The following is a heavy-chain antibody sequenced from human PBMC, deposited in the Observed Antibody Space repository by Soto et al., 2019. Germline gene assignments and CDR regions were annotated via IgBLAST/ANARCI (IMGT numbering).Heavy chain of an antibody. CDR1: GYSITSYW. D-gene: IGHD3-22*01. Sequence: GESLKICCKGSGYSITSYWISWVRQMPGKGVEWMGRIDPSDSYTNYSPSFQGHVTISADKSISTAYLQWSSLKASDTAMYYCASQTVNYYDSSGWFDPWGQGTLVTVS. CDR3: ASQTVNYYDSSGWFDP. CDR2: IDPSDSYT. J-gene: IGHJ5*02. V-gene: IGHV5-10-1*01.